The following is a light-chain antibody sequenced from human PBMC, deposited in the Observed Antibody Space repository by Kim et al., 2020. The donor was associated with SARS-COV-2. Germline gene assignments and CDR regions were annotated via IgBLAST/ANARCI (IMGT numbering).Light chain of an antibody. CDR3: SSYTSSSTVI. CDR1: SSDVGGYNY. J-gene: IGLJ2*01. V-gene: IGLV2-14*01. Sequence: QSALTQPASVSGSPGQSITISCTGTSSDVGGYNYVSWYQQHPGKAPKFMIYDVNKRPSGLSNRFSGSKSGNTASLTISGLQAEDEADYYCSSYTSSSTVIFGGGTQLTVL. CDR2: DVN.